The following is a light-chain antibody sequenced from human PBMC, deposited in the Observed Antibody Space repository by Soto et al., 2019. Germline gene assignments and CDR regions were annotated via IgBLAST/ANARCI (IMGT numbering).Light chain of an antibody. CDR2: EVS. CDR3: CSHTSSTHYV. V-gene: IGLV2-18*02. Sequence: QSVLTQPPSVSGSPGQSVTISCTGTSSDVGSYYRVSWYHQPPGTVPKPMVYEVSTRPSGVPDRFSGSKSGNTASLTISGLQAEDEGDYYCCSHTSSTHYVFGTGTKVTVL. CDR1: SSDVGSYYR. J-gene: IGLJ1*01.